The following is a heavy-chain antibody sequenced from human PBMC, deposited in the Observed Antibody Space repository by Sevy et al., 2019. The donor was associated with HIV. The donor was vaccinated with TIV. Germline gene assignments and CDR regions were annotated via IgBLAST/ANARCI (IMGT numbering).Heavy chain of an antibody. CDR3: ARIKGEPLRAWFDP. CDR1: GGSISNGSYY. V-gene: IGHV4-39*01. CDR2: IFYRGNT. J-gene: IGHJ5*02. Sequence: SETLSLSCTVSGGSISNGSYYWGWIRQPPGKGLEWIGSIFYRGNTYYNPSLKSRVLISVDTSKNQFSLKLSSVTAADTAIYSCARIKGEPLRAWFDPRGQGTLVTVSS.